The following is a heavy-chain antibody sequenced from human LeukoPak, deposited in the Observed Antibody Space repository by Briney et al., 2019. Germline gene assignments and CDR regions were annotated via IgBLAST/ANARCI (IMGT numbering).Heavy chain of an antibody. CDR3: ARDGPLLWFGAPYYFDY. CDR2: INSEGSST. D-gene: IGHD3-10*01. Sequence: GGSLRLSCAASGFTFSSYWMHWVRQAPGKGRVWVSRINSEGSSTSYADSVKGRFTISRDNARNTLYLQMNSLRAEDTAVYYCARDGPLLWFGAPYYFDYWGQGTLVTVSS. V-gene: IGHV3-74*01. J-gene: IGHJ4*02. CDR1: GFTFSSYW.